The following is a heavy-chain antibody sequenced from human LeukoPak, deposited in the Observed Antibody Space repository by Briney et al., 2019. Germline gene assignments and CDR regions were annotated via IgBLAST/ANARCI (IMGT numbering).Heavy chain of an antibody. V-gene: IGHV3-21*01. J-gene: IGHJ6*02. CDR2: ISSSSSYI. Sequence: PGGSLRLSCAASGFTFSSYSMNWVRQAPGKGLEWVSSISSSSSYIYYADSVKGRFTISRDNAKNSLYLQMNSLRAEDTAVYYCATELYICYDRSGYGMDVWGQGTTVTVSS. CDR3: ATELYICYDRSGYGMDV. CDR1: GFTFSSYS. D-gene: IGHD5-12*01.